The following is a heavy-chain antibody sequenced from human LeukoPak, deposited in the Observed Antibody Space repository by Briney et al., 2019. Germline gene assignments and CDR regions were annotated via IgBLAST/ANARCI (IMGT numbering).Heavy chain of an antibody. D-gene: IGHD1-1*01. V-gene: IGHV3-30-3*01. CDR3: ARGVNWNAERVLFDY. CDR1: GFTFSSYA. J-gene: IGHJ4*02. Sequence: PGGSLRLSCAASGFTFSSYAMHWVRQAPGKGLEWVAVISYDGSNKYYADSVKGRFTIPRDNSKNTLYLQMNSLRAEDTAVYYCARGVNWNAERVLFDYWGQGTLVTVSS. CDR2: ISYDGSNK.